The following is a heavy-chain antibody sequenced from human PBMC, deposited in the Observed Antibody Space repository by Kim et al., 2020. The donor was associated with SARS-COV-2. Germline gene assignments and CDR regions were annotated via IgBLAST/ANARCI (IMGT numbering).Heavy chain of an antibody. J-gene: IGHJ4*02. CDR3: ARDSRSAAAGSVGYFDC. CDR1: GYTFSNYG. D-gene: IGHD6-13*01. Sequence: ASVKVSCKASGYTFSNYGIAWVRQAPGQGLEWMGWISGYNDNTDYAQRLQGRVTMTTDTSTNTAYMELRSLRSDDTAVYYCARDSRSAAAGSVGYFDCWGPGTLVTVSS. CDR2: ISGYNDNT. V-gene: IGHV1-18*01.